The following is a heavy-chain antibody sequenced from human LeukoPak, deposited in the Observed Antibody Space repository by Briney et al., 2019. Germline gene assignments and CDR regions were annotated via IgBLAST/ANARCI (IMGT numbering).Heavy chain of an antibody. CDR3: ARHPEPGYCSSTSCHGSYFDY. J-gene: IGHJ4*02. V-gene: IGHV3-23*01. CDR1: GFTFSSCA. CDR2: ISGSGGRP. D-gene: IGHD2-2*01. Sequence: GGSLRLSCAASGFTFSSCAMSWVRQAPGKGLEWVSAISGSGGRPYYADSVKGRFTIPRDNSKNTLYLQMNSLRAEDTAVYYCARHPEPGYCSSTSCHGSYFDYWGQGTLVTVSS.